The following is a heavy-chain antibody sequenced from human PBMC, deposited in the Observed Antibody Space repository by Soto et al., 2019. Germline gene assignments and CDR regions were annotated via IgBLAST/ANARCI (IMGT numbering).Heavy chain of an antibody. J-gene: IGHJ6*02. Sequence: GGSLRLSCAASGFTVSSNYMSWGRQAPGKGLEWVSVIYSGGSTYYADSVKGRFTISRDNSKNTLYLQMNSLRAEDTAVYYCATHLEYRYPYYGMDGWGPATTLTVSS. CDR2: IYSGGST. CDR1: GFTVSSNY. V-gene: IGHV3-53*01. D-gene: IGHD6-6*01. CDR3: ATHLEYRYPYYGMDG.